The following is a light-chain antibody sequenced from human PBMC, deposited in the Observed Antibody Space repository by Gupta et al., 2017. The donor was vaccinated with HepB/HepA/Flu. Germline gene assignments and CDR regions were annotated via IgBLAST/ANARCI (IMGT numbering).Light chain of an antibody. Sequence: DIRLTQSPSTLSASVGDRVTISCRASQSINIWLAWYQQKPGKAPNLLIYEASTLESGVPSRFSGSGSGTEFTLTISSLQPDDFATYYCQQYYTYAPERTFGQGTKVEIK. CDR3: QQYYTYAPERT. V-gene: IGKV1-5*03. CDR1: QSINIW. J-gene: IGKJ1*01. CDR2: EAS.